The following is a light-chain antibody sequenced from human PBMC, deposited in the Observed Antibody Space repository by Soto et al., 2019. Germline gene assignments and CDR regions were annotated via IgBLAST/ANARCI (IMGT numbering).Light chain of an antibody. Sequence: DIQMTQSPSSLSASVGHRVTITCQADQGISKSLSWYQQKPGMAPKLLIYDASNLETGVPSRFSGSGSGIDFTLTISSLQPEDFGRYYCQQYDDLPFTFGGGTKVEIK. CDR3: QQYDDLPFT. V-gene: IGKV1-33*01. CDR1: QGISKS. J-gene: IGKJ4*01. CDR2: DAS.